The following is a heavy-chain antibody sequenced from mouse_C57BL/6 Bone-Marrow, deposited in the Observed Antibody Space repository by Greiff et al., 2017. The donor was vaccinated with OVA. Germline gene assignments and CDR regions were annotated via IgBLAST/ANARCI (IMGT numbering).Heavy chain of an antibody. J-gene: IGHJ4*01. Sequence: QVQLQQSGAELVRPGASVKLSCKASGYTFTDYYINWVKQRPGQGLEWIARIYPGSGNTYYNEKFKGKATLTAEKSSSTAYMQLSSLTSEDSAVYFCARREYYDAMDYWGQGTSVTVSS. CDR1: GYTFTDYY. V-gene: IGHV1-76*01. D-gene: IGHD5-1*01. CDR3: ARREYYDAMDY. CDR2: IYPGSGNT.